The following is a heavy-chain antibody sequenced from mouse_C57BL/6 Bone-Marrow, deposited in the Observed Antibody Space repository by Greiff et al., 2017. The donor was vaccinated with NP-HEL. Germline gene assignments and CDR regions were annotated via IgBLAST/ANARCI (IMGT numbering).Heavy chain of an antibody. D-gene: IGHD1-1*01. V-gene: IGHV5-6*01. CDR1: GFTFSSYG. CDR2: ISSGGSYT. Sequence: EVHLVESGGDLVKPGGSLKLSCAASGFTFSSYGMSWVRQTPDKRLEWVATISSGGSYTYYPDSVKGRFTISRDNAKNTLYLQMSSLKSEDTAMYYCASDYYGSSPFDYWGQGTTLTVSS. CDR3: ASDYYGSSPFDY. J-gene: IGHJ2*01.